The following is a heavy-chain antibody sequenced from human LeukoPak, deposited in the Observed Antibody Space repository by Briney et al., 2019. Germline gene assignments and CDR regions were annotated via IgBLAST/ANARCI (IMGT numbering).Heavy chain of an antibody. V-gene: IGHV5-51*01. D-gene: IGHD4-17*01. Sequence: RGESLKISCKGSGYSSTNYWIGWVRQMPGKGLEWMGIIFPRTSETKYSPSFQGQVIISVDKSISTAYLQWNSLKASDTAMYFCARPEYGASDYWGQGTLVTVSS. CDR2: IFPRTSET. CDR3: ARPEYGASDY. J-gene: IGHJ4*02. CDR1: GYSSTNYW.